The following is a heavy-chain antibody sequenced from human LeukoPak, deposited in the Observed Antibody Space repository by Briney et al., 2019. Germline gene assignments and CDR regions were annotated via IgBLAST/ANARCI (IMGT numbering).Heavy chain of an antibody. Sequence: SETLSLTCTVSGGSISSYYWSWTRQPPGKGLEWIGYIYYSGSTNYNPSLKSRVTISVDTSKNQFSLKLSSVTAADTAVYYCARVSGGALDYWGQGTLVTVSS. J-gene: IGHJ4*02. V-gene: IGHV4-59*01. D-gene: IGHD3-16*01. CDR1: GGSISSYY. CDR3: ARVSGGALDY. CDR2: IYYSGST.